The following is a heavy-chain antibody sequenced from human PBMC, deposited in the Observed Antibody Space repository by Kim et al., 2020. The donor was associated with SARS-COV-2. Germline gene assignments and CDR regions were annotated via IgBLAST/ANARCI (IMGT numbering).Heavy chain of an antibody. CDR3: ARESWGYCSSTSCLHAFDI. D-gene: IGHD2-2*01. J-gene: IGHJ3*02. V-gene: IGHV4-59*01. CDR1: GGSISSYY. CDR2: IYYSGST. Sequence: SETLSLTCTVSGGSISSYYWSWIRQPPGKGLEWIGYIYYSGSTNYNPSLKSRVTISVDTSKNQFSLKLSSVTAADTAVYYCARESWGYCSSTSCLHAFDIWGQGTMVTVSS.